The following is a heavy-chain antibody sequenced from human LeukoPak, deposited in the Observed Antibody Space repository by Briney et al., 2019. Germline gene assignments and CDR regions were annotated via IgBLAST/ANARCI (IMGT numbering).Heavy chain of an antibody. J-gene: IGHJ4*02. CDR2: INPNSGGT. V-gene: IGHV1-2*02. Sequence: ASVKVSCKASGYTFTSYGISWVRQAPGQGLEWMGWINPNSGGTNYAQKFQGRVTMTRDTSISTAYMELSRLRSDDTAVYYCARWDNYGGYDYWGQGTLVTVSS. CDR1: GYTFTSYG. CDR3: ARWDNYGGYDY. D-gene: IGHD4-23*01.